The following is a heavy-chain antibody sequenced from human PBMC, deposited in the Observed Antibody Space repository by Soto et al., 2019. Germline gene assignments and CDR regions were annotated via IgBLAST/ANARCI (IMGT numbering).Heavy chain of an antibody. J-gene: IGHJ6*03. D-gene: IGHD2-2*01. Sequence: GASVKVSCKASGYTFTGYYMHWVRQAPGQGLEWIEIINTSGGSTSYAQKFQGRVTMTRDTSTSTVYMEQSSLRSEDTAVYYCARVPIVVVPAAIQEIYYMDFWGKVTTVTVSS. CDR3: ARVPIVVVPAAIQEIYYMDF. CDR2: INTSGGST. V-gene: IGHV1-46*03. CDR1: GYTFTGYY.